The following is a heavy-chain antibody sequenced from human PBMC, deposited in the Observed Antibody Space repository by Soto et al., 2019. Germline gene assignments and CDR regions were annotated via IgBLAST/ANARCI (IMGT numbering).Heavy chain of an antibody. CDR3: ARHYCSSTSCYPVYYYYYGMDV. V-gene: IGHV5-51*01. J-gene: IGHJ6*02. Sequence: GESLKISCKGSGYSFTSYWIGWVRQMPGRGLEWMGIIYPGDSDTRYSPSFQGQVTISADKSISTAYLQWSSLKASDTAMYYCARHYCSSTSCYPVYYYYYGMDVWGQGTTVTVSS. CDR2: IYPGDSDT. D-gene: IGHD2-2*01. CDR1: GYSFTSYW.